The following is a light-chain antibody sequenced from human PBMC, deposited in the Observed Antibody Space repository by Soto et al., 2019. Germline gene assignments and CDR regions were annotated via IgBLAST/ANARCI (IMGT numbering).Light chain of an antibody. CDR1: QSISNY. V-gene: IGKV1-39*01. J-gene: IGKJ5*01. Sequence: DIEMTQSKYSLSASVGDRVTIACRASQSISNYLNWYQQRPGKAPKLLIYAASSLQSGVPSRFSGSGSGTDFTLTICSLQPEDFVTYYCQQTYSTPITFGQGTRLEI. CDR3: QQTYSTPIT. CDR2: AAS.